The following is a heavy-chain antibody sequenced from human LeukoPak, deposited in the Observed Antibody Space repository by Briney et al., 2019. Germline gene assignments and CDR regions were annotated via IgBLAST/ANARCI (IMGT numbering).Heavy chain of an antibody. CDR1: GGSFSGYY. J-gene: IGHJ3*02. Sequence: SETLSLTCAVYGGSFSGYYWSWIRQPPGKGLEWIGEINHSGSTNYNPSLKSRVTISVDTSKNQFSLKLSSVTAADTAVYYCARRSGSTYCGGDCYSNAFDIWGQGTMVTASS. D-gene: IGHD2-21*02. CDR2: INHSGST. CDR3: ARRSGSTYCGGDCYSNAFDI. V-gene: IGHV4-34*01.